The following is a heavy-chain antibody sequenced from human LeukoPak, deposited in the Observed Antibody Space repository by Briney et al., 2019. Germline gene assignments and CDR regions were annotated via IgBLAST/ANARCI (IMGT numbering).Heavy chain of an antibody. J-gene: IGHJ4*02. Sequence: SETLSLTCAVYGGSFSGYYWSWIRQPPGKGLEWIGEINHSGSTNYNPSLKSRVTISVDTSKNQFSLKLSSVTAAHTAVYYCARGREDIVVVVAAIHSDYWGQGTLVTVSS. CDR2: INHSGST. CDR1: GGSFSGYY. CDR3: ARGREDIVVVVAAIHSDY. V-gene: IGHV4-34*01. D-gene: IGHD2-15*01.